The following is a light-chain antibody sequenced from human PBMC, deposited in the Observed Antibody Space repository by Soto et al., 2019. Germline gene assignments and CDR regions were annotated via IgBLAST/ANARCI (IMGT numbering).Light chain of an antibody. CDR1: QGIDTY. CDR2: AAS. J-gene: IGKJ3*01. Sequence: DFQMTQSPSSLSASVGDRVTITCRASQGIDTYLAWYQQKPGQVPKLLIYAASTLQSGVPSRFSGSGSGTDFTLTISSLQPEDVATYFCQKYTRAPFTFGPGTKVDIK. CDR3: QKYTRAPFT. V-gene: IGKV1-27*01.